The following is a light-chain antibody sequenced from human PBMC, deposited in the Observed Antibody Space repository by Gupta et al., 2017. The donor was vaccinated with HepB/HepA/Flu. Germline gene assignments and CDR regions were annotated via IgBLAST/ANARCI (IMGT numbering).Light chain of an antibody. J-gene: IGKJ2*01. CDR2: KAS. CDR3: QQYNSYST. V-gene: IGKV1-5*03. CDR1: QSISSW. Sequence: IQRTQSPSTLSASVGDRVTITCRASQSISSWLAWYQQKPGKAPKLLIYKASSLESGVPSRFSGNGSGTEFTLTISSLQPDDFATYYCQQYNSYSTFGQGTKLEIK.